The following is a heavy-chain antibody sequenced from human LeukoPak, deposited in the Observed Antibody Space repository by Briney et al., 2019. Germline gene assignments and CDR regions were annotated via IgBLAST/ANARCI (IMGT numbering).Heavy chain of an antibody. D-gene: IGHD7-27*01. J-gene: IGHJ4*02. Sequence: GGSLRLSCAASGFTLSSYTMSWVRQAPGKGLEWVSTITTSDGNTYYADSMKGRFTVSRDNSKNTLFLQMNSLRAEDTAVYYCAKDGGLWVSAHWGDSWGRGTLVTVSS. CDR2: ITTSDGNT. V-gene: IGHV3-23*01. CDR3: AKDGGLWVSAHWGDS. CDR1: GFTLSSYT.